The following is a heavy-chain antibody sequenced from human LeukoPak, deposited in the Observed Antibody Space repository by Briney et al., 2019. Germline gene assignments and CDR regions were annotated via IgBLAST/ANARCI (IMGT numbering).Heavy chain of an antibody. V-gene: IGHV1-8*01. CDR1: GYTFTSYD. CDR3: ARDINGDPGYYDSSGYYDY. D-gene: IGHD3-22*01. Sequence: GASVKVSCKASGYTFTSYDINWVRQATGQGLEWMGWMNPNSGNTGYAQKFQGRVTMTRNTSISTAYMELSSLRSEDTAVYYCARDINGDPGYYDSSGYYDYWGQGTLVTVSS. J-gene: IGHJ4*02. CDR2: MNPNSGNT.